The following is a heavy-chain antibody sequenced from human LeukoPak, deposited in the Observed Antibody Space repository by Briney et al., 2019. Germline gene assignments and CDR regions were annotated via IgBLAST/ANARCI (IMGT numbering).Heavy chain of an antibody. J-gene: IGHJ6*02. CDR3: ARDSRGAYSSGSSLNYYYYGMDV. CDR2: IIPIFGTA. CDR1: GGTFSSYA. D-gene: IGHD6-19*01. Sequence: SVKVSCKASGGTFSSYAISWVRQAPGQGLEWMGGIIPIFGTANYAQKFQGRVTITADESTSTAYMELSSLRSEDTAVYYCARDSRGAYSSGSSLNYYYYGMDVWGQGTTVTVSS. V-gene: IGHV1-69*13.